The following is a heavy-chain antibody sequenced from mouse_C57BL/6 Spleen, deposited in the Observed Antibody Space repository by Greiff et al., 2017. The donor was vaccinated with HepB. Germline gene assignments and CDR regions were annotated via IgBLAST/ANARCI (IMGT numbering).Heavy chain of an antibody. V-gene: IGHV1-53*01. D-gene: IGHD1-1*01. Sequence: VQLQQPGTELVKPGASVKLSCKASGYTFTSYWMHWVKQRPGQGLEWIGNINPSNGGTNYNDKFKSKATLTVDKSSSTAYMQLSSLISADSAVYYCARGLHYYGSSLDYWGQGTTLTVSS. CDR1: GYTFTSYW. J-gene: IGHJ2*01. CDR3: ARGLHYYGSSLDY. CDR2: INPSNGGT.